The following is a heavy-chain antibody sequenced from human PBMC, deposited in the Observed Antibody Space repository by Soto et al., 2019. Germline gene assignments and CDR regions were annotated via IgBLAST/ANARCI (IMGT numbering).Heavy chain of an antibody. CDR2: IIPIFGTA. Sequence: SVKVSCKASGGTFSSYAISWVRQAPGQGLEWMGGIIPIFGTANYAQKFQGRVTITADESTSTAYMELSSLRSEDTAVYYCASPRPYYYDSSGYYYWNYFDYWGQGTPVTVSS. V-gene: IGHV1-69*13. CDR1: GGTFSSYA. J-gene: IGHJ4*02. D-gene: IGHD3-22*01. CDR3: ASPRPYYYDSSGYYYWNYFDY.